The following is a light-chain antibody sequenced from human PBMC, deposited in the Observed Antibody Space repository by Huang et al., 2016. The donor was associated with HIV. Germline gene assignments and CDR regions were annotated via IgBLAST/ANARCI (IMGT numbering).Light chain of an antibody. Sequence: EILMTQSPATLSVSPGERVTLSCRANRSVSTNLAWYQQRPGQAPRRLIYGSSTRAPGIPARFSGSGSGTDFSLTISSLQSEDFALYYCHQYNNWLLSFGGGTRVDI. V-gene: IGKV3-15*01. CDR3: HQYNNWLLS. CDR2: GSS. J-gene: IGKJ4*01. CDR1: RSVSTN.